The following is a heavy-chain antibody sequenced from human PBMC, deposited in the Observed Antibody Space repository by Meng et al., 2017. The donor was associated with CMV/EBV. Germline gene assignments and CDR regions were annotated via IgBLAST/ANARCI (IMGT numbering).Heavy chain of an antibody. CDR3: AREVVPDY. Sequence: GESLKISCAASGFTFSSYAMHWVRQAPGKGLEWVAVISYDGSNKYYADSVKGRFTISRDNSKNTLYLQMNSPRTEDTAVYYCAREVVPDYWGQGTLVTVSS. V-gene: IGHV3-30*04. CDR1: GFTFSSYA. J-gene: IGHJ4*02. D-gene: IGHD2-2*01. CDR2: ISYDGSNK.